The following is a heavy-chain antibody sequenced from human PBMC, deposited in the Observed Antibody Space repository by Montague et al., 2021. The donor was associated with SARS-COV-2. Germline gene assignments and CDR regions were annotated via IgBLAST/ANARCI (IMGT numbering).Heavy chain of an antibody. D-gene: IGHD3-22*01. V-gene: IGHV4-39*01. J-gene: IGHJ4*02. CDR1: GGSISSSSYY. CDR2: IYYSGST. CDR3: ARFPYYYDSSGSFDY. Sequence: SETLSLTCAVSGGSISSSSYYWGWIRQPPGKELEWIGSIYYSGSTYYNPSLKSRVTISVDTSKNQFSLKLSSVTAADTAVYYCARFPYYYDSSGSFDYWGQGTLVTVSS.